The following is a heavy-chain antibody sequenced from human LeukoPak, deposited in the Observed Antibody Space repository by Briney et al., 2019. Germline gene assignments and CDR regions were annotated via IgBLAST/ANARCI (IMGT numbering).Heavy chain of an antibody. V-gene: IGHV3-48*03. J-gene: IGHJ4*02. CDR3: ARIMVATTREAFDY. Sequence: GGSLRLSCAASGFTFTSYEMNWVRQAPGKGLEWVSYISSSGSTIYYADSVRGRFTISRDNAKNSLYLQMNSLRAEDTAVYYCARIMVATTREAFDYWGQGTLVTVSS. CDR2: ISSSGSTI. D-gene: IGHD5-12*01. CDR1: GFTFTSYE.